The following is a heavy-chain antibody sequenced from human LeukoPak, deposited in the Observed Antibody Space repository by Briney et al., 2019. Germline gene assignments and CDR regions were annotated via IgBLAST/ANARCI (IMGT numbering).Heavy chain of an antibody. J-gene: IGHJ6*02. CDR3: ARYGRYYGSGSYYNPKRDYYYYYGMDV. CDR1: GGSFSGYY. Sequence: PSETLSLTCAVYGGSFSGYYWSWIRQPPGKGLEWIGEINHSGSTNYNPSLKSRVTISVDTSKNQFSLKLSSVTAADTAVYYCARYGRYYGSGSYYNPKRDYYYYYGMDVWGQGTTVTVSS. CDR2: INHSGST. V-gene: IGHV4-34*01. D-gene: IGHD3-10*01.